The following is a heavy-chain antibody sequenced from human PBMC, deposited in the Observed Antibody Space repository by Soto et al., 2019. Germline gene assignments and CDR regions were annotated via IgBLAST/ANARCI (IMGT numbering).Heavy chain of an antibody. CDR1: GYSFSGYW. J-gene: IGHJ4*02. CDR3: ARQRYDSDTGPNFQFYFDS. D-gene: IGHD3-22*01. Sequence: ESVKISCKGSGYSFSGYWITWVRQKPGKDLDWMGRIDPSDSQTYYSPSFRGHVTISVTKSITTVFLQWSSLRASDTAMYYCARQRYDSDTGPNFQFYFDSWGQGTPVSVAS. V-gene: IGHV5-10-1*01. CDR2: IDPSDSQT.